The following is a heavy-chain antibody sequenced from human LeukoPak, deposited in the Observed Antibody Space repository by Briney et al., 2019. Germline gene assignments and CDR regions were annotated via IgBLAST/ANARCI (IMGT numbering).Heavy chain of an antibody. V-gene: IGHV1-18*01. CDR3: AIERSSGSYHDAFDI. J-gene: IGHJ3*02. Sequence: GASAKVSCKASGYTFTNYGITWVRQAPGQGLEWMGWISTYNGNTNYAQKLQGRVTMTTDTSTSTAYMELRSLRSDDTAVYYCAIERSSGSYHDAFDIWGQGTMVTVSS. CDR1: GYTFTNYG. CDR2: ISTYNGNT. D-gene: IGHD1-26*01.